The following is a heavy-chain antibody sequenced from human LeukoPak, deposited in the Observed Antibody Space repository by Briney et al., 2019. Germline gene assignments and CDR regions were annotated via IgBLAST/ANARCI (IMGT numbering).Heavy chain of an antibody. D-gene: IGHD2-21*02. V-gene: IGHV3-11*01. CDR3: ARDRVEVTAIYYYYHGMDV. J-gene: IGHJ6*02. Sequence: GGSLRLSCAASGFTFSDYYMSWIRQAPGKGLEWVSYISSSGSTIYYADSVKGRFTISRDNAKNSLYLQMNSLRAEDTAVYYCARDRVEVTAIYYYYHGMDVWGQGTTVTVSS. CDR2: ISSSGSTI. CDR1: GFTFSDYY.